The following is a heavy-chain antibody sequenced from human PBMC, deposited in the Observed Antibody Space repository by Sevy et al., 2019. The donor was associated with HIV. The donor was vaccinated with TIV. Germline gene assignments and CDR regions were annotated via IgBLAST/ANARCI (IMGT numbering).Heavy chain of an antibody. V-gene: IGHV3-74*01. J-gene: IGHJ4*02. CDR1: GFSFSSYW. Sequence: GGALRLSCAASGFSFSSYWMHWVRQAPGKGLVWLAYVRNDGTATTYADSVQGRFTISRDNAKNTLYLQMNSLRVEDTVIYYCHAPSQGSWGQGTLVTVSS. CDR2: VRNDGTAT. CDR3: HAPSQGS.